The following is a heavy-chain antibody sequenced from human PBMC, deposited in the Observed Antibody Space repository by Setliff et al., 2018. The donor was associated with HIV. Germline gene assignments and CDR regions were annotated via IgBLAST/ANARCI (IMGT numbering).Heavy chain of an antibody. CDR1: ADTFTYYW. D-gene: IGHD4-17*01. Sequence: GESLKISCQGSADTFTYYWVGWVRQMPGKGLEWMGVIYPGDSDTRYGPSFQGQVTISADKSINTAYLQWSSLEASDSAIYYCARRRGTYGNALDIWGQGTLVTVS. CDR2: IYPGDSDT. J-gene: IGHJ3*02. CDR3: ARRRGTYGNALDI. V-gene: IGHV5-51*01.